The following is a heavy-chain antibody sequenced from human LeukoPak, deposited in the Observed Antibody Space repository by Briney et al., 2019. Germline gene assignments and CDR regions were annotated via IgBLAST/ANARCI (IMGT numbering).Heavy chain of an antibody. Sequence: PSETLSLTCVVSGYSISSGYYWGWIRQPPGKGLEWIGSFYPSGSTYYSPSLKSRVTISVDMSKNQFSLNLRSVTAADTAVYYCARDKDDYVWGTYRWWGQGMLVTVSS. J-gene: IGHJ4*02. CDR2: FYPSGST. D-gene: IGHD3-16*02. CDR1: GYSISSGYY. V-gene: IGHV4-38-2*01. CDR3: ARDKDDYVWGTYRW.